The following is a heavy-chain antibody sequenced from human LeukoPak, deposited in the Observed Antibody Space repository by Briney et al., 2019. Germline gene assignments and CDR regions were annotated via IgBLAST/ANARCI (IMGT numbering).Heavy chain of an antibody. J-gene: IGHJ4*02. V-gene: IGHV3-48*04. CDR2: ISSSGSTI. CDR3: ARVVSGWSQYYFDY. CDR1: GFTFSNYW. Sequence: GGSLRLSCAASGFTFSNYWMHWVRQAPGKGLEWVSYISSSGSTIYYADSVKGRFTISRDNAKNSLYLQMNSLRAEDTAVYYCARVVSGWSQYYFDYWGQGTLVTVSS. D-gene: IGHD6-19*01.